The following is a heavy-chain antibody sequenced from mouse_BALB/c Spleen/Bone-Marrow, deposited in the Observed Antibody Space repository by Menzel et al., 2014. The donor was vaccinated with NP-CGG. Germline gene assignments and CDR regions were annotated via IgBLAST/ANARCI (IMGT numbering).Heavy chain of an antibody. CDR1: GFSLSNYG. Sequence: DVKLVESGGGLVKSGGSLKLSCAASGFSLSNYGMSWVRQTPEKRLEWVATISGDGRYTFYSDSVKGRFTISRDNAKXNLYLQLSSLRSEDTALYYCARHAYYDQTEVSFVYWGQGTLVAVSA. CDR3: ARHAYYDQTEVSFVY. V-gene: IGHV5-9-2*01. CDR2: ISGDGRYT. J-gene: IGHJ3*01. D-gene: IGHD2-4*01.